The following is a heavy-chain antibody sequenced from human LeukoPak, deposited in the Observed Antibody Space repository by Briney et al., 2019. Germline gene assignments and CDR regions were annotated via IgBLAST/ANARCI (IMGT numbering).Heavy chain of an antibody. Sequence: PGGSLRLSCAASGFTFSSYGMHWVRQAPGKGLEWVSAVSGSGAIAYYTDSVKGRFTISRDNSKNTLYLQMSSLTAKDTAVYYCAKDRSIGTYYTFDSWGQGTLVTVSS. J-gene: IGHJ4*02. CDR1: GFTFSSYG. CDR2: VSGSGAIA. V-gene: IGHV3-23*01. D-gene: IGHD1-26*01. CDR3: AKDRSIGTYYTFDS.